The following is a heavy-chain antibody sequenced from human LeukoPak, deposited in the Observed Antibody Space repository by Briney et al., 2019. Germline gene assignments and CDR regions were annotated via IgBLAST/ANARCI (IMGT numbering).Heavy chain of an antibody. CDR2: IYSGGST. D-gene: IGHD3-3*01. CDR3: ARDPAEFWSGANFDY. CDR1: GFTVSSNY. Sequence: GGSLRLSCAASGFTVSSNYMSWVRQAPGKGLEWVSVIYSGGSTYYADSVKGRFTISRDNSKNTLYLQMNSLRAEDTAVYYCARDPAEFWSGANFDYWGQGTLVTVSS. J-gene: IGHJ4*02. V-gene: IGHV3-66*01.